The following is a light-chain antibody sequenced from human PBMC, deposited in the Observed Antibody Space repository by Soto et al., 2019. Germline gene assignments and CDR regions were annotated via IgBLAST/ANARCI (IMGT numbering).Light chain of an antibody. CDR1: QSVSSSY. J-gene: IGKJ3*01. CDR2: GAS. CDR3: QQYGSSPFT. V-gene: IGKV3-20*01. Sequence: EILLTQSPGTLSLSPGERATLSCRASQSVSSSYLAWYQQKPGQAPRLLIYGASSSATGIPDRFSGSGSGTDFTLTISTLEPEDFAVYYCQQYGSSPFTFGPGTKVDIK.